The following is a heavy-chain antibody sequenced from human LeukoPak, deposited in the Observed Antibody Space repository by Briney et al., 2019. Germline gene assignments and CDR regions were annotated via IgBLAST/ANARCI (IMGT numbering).Heavy chain of an antibody. J-gene: IGHJ4*02. Sequence: AASAKVSCKASGYTFTSYGFSWVRQAPGQGLEWMGWISGYNGNTHYAQRLQGRVTMTTDTSTSTAYMELRSLRSDDTAMYYCASWVGSSYNDYWGQGTLVTVSS. CDR1: GYTFTSYG. CDR2: ISGYNGNT. V-gene: IGHV1-18*01. D-gene: IGHD1-14*01. CDR3: ASWVGSSYNDY.